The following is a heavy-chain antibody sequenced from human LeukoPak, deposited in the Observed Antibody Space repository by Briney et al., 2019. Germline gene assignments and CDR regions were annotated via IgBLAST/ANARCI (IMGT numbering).Heavy chain of an antibody. D-gene: IGHD3-16*01. J-gene: IGHJ4*02. CDR1: GYTFTAYY. CDR2: IDPRSGAT. V-gene: IGHV1-2*02. Sequence: ASVKVSCKASGYTFTAYYIHWVRRAPGQGLEWMGWIDPRSGATKCTQKFQGRVTMTRDTSITTVYLELNGLTFDDTAMYYCATDNYGTLDYWGQGTLVTVSS. CDR3: ATDNYGTLDY.